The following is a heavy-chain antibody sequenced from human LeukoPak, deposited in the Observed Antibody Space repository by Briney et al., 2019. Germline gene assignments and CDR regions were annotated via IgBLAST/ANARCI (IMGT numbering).Heavy chain of an antibody. D-gene: IGHD3-9*01. CDR2: IKQDGSEI. V-gene: IGHV3-7*04. CDR3: ARDPEDYDVLTGYYPHYFDY. Sequence: GGSLRLSCAASGFTFSSYWMSWVRQAPGKGLEWVANIKQDGSEIYYVASVKGRFTISRDNAKNSLYLQMNSLRAGDTGVYYCARDPEDYDVLTGYYPHYFDYWGQGTLVTVSS. CDR1: GFTFSSYW. J-gene: IGHJ4*02.